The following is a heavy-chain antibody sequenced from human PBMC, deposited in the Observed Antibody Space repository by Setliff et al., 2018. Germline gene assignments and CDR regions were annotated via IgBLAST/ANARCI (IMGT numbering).Heavy chain of an antibody. J-gene: IGHJ6*03. CDR1: GYTFTSYG. D-gene: IGHD3-3*01. CDR3: ARDLAGYDFWSGYSRGAYYYYYMDV. CDR2: ISAYNGNT. Sequence: GASVKVSCKASGYTFTSYGISWVRQAPGQGLEWMGWISAYNGNTNYAQKLQGRVTMTTDTSTSTAYMELRSLRSDDTAVYYCARDLAGYDFWSGYSRGAYYYYYMDVWGKGTTVTVSS. V-gene: IGHV1-18*01.